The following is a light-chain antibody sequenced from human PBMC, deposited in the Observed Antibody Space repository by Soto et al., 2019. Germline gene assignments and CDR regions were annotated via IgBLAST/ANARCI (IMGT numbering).Light chain of an antibody. CDR3: QQYASTLLT. CDR2: DAS. CDR1: QSISSTY. V-gene: IGKV3-20*01. J-gene: IGKJ4*01. Sequence: EIVLTQSPGTLSLSPGERATLSCRASQSISSTYLAWYQQKPGQAPRLLIYDASIRATGIPDRFSGSGSGTDFTLTISRLEPEDFALYYCQQYASTLLTFGGGTKVEIK.